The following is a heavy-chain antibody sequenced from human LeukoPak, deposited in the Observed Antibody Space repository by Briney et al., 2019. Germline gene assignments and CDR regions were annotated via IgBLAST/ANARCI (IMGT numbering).Heavy chain of an antibody. D-gene: IGHD3-3*01. CDR2: ISAYNGNT. Sequence: ASVKVPCKASGGTFSSYAISWVRRAPGQGLEWMGWISAYNGNTNYAQKLQGRVTMTTDTSTSTAYMELRSLRSDDTAVYYCARDGKYYDFWSGYYALYYFDYWGQGTLVTVSS. V-gene: IGHV1-18*01. CDR3: ARDGKYYDFWSGYYALYYFDY. J-gene: IGHJ4*02. CDR1: GGTFSSYA.